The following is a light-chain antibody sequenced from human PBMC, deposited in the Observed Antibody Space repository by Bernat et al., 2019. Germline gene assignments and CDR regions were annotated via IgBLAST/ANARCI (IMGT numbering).Light chain of an antibody. V-gene: IGLV1-44*01. J-gene: IGLJ3*02. Sequence: QSVLTQPPSASGTPGQRVTISCSGSSSNIGSNTVNWYQQLPGTAPKLLIYSNNQRPSGVPDRFSGSKSGTSASLAISGLQSEDEADYYCDGGDDSLNGPLPVFGGGTKLTVL. CDR2: SNN. CDR1: SSNIGSNT. CDR3: DGGDDSLNGPLPV.